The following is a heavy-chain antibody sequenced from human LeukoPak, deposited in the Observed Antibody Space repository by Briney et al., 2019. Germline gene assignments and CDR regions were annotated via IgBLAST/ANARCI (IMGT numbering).Heavy chain of an antibody. Sequence: PSETLSLTCTVSGGSISSGDYYWSWIRQPPGKGLEWIGYSYYSGSTYYNPSLKSRVTISVDTSKNQFSLKLSSVTAADTAVYYCARTYYDFWSGYWYDYWGQGTLVTVSS. D-gene: IGHD3-3*01. CDR3: ARTYYDFWSGYWYDY. CDR2: SYYSGST. J-gene: IGHJ4*02. CDR1: GGSISSGDYY. V-gene: IGHV4-30-4*08.